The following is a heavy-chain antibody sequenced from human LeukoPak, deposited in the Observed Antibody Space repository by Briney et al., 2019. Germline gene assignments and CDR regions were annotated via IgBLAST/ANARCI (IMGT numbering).Heavy chain of an antibody. Sequence: ASVKVSCKVPGYRFTDLFVNWVRQTPGHGLEWIGGFDPEDSKTIYAQKFQGRVAMTEDTSKDTAYLELSSLTAEDTAVYYCAKMRGQYYHSYYMDAWGKGTTVTVSS. CDR1: GYRFTDLF. CDR3: AKMRGQYYHSYYMDA. V-gene: IGHV1-24*01. CDR2: FDPEDSKT. J-gene: IGHJ6*03.